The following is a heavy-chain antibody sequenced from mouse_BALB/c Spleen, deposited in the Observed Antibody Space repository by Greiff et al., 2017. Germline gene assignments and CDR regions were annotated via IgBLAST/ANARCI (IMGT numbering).Heavy chain of an antibody. Sequence: QVHVKQSGAELVKPGASVKLSCKTSGYTFTSYWIQWVKQRPGQGLGWIGEIFPGTGTTYYNEKFKGKATLTIDTSSSTAYMQLSSLTSEDSAVYFCARNYGAYWGQGTLVTVSA. V-gene: IGHV1S132*01. J-gene: IGHJ3*01. D-gene: IGHD1-1*02. CDR2: IFPGTGTT. CDR1: GYTFTSYW. CDR3: ARNYGAY.